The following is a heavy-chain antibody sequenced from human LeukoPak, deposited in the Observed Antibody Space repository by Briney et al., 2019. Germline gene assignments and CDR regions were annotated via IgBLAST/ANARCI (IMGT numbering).Heavy chain of an antibody. CDR2: IYSGGST. J-gene: IGHJ4*02. Sequence: GGSLRLSCAASGFTVSSNYMSWVRQAPGKGLEWVSVIYSGGSTYYADSVKGRFTISRDNSKNTLYMQMNSLRAEDTAVYYCATLAVVAAGHWGQGTLVTVSS. V-gene: IGHV3-66*01. CDR1: GFTVSSNY. CDR3: ATLAVVAAGH. D-gene: IGHD2-15*01.